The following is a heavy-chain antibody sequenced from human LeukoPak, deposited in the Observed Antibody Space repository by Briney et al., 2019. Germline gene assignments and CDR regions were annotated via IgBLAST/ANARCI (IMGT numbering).Heavy chain of an antibody. V-gene: IGHV4-59*08. Sequence: SETLSLTCTVSGGSISSYYWSWIRQPPGKGLEWIGYIYYSGSTNYNPSLKSRVTISVDTSKNQFSLKLSSVTAADTAVHYCARIPPQNYDFWSGYYNFMVGYFDYWGQGTLVTVSS. CDR2: IYYSGST. CDR3: ARIPPQNYDFWSGYYNFMVGYFDY. D-gene: IGHD3-3*01. J-gene: IGHJ4*02. CDR1: GGSISSYY.